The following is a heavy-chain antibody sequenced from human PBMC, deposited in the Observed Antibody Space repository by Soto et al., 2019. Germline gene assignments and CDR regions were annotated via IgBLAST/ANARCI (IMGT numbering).Heavy chain of an antibody. V-gene: IGHV1-46*01. CDR3: ARADVIREVPAAVMGEENYYNGMDV. CDR2: INPSGGTT. D-gene: IGHD2-2*01. CDR1: GYTFTKYY. J-gene: IGHJ6*02. Sequence: ASVKVSCKASGYTFTKYYVYWVRQAPGQGLEWMGLINPSGGTTSYAQKFQGRLTMTRDTSTSTVYMELSSLRFEDTAVYYCARADVIREVPAAVMGEENYYNGMDVWGQRTTVTVSS.